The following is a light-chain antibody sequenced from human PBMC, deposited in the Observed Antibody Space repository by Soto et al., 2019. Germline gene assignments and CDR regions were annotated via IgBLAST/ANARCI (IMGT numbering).Light chain of an antibody. V-gene: IGLV2-11*01. CDR1: TSDVGDYND. J-gene: IGLJ1*01. Sequence: QSVLTQPPSASGSPGQSVTISCTGTTSDVGDYNDVSWYQQHPGKAPKLMIYDVSKRPSGVPDRFSGSKSGNPASLTISGLQAEDEADYYCCSYAGTYTLVFGTGTKVTVL. CDR2: DVS. CDR3: CSYAGTYTLV.